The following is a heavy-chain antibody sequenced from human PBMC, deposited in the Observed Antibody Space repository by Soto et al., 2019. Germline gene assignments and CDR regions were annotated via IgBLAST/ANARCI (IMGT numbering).Heavy chain of an antibody. V-gene: IGHV1-18*01. CDR2: INAFNGNT. J-gene: IGHJ4*02. CDR1: GYTFISCG. Sequence: QVQLVQSGAEVKKPGASVKVSCKASGYTFISCGISWVRQAPGQGLEWMGWINAFNGNTNYAQKLQGRATMTRVTSTSTAHMELRSLRSDDTAVYYCARDPVAGTYFEYWCQGNLVTVSS. CDR3: ARDPVAGTYFEY. D-gene: IGHD6-19*01.